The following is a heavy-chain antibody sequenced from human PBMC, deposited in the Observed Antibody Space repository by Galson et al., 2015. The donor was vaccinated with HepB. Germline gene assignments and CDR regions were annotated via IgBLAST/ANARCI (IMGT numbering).Heavy chain of an antibody. D-gene: IGHD3-10*02. V-gene: IGHV4-4*07. Sequence: SETLSLTCTVSGGSISSYYWSWIRQPAGKGLEWIGRIYTSGSTNYNPSLKSRVAMSVDTSKNQFSLKLSSVTAADTAVYYCARGGDDDYMFGDGWFDPWGQGTLVTVSS. J-gene: IGHJ5*02. CDR1: GGSISSYY. CDR3: ARGGDDDYMFGDGWFDP. CDR2: IYTSGST.